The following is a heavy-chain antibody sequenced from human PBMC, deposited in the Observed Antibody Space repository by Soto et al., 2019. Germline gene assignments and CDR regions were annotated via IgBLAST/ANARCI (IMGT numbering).Heavy chain of an antibody. CDR2: IRSSSSTV. CDR1: GFSFSRYS. CDR3: AVVPAAHGRYGMDV. D-gene: IGHD2-2*01. J-gene: IGHJ6*02. Sequence: EVQLVESGGGLVQPGGSLRLACAASGFSFSRYSMNWVRQAPGKGLEWVSDIRSSSSTVYYADSVKGRFTISRDNAQNSLYLQMTSLRAEVKSVYDCAVVPAAHGRYGMDVWGQGTTVTVSS. V-gene: IGHV3-48*01.